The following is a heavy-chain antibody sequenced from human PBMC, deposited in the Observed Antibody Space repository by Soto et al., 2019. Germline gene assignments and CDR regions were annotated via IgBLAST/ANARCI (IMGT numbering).Heavy chain of an antibody. J-gene: IGHJ4*02. Sequence: EVQLLESGGGLVQPGGSLRLSCAASGFTFSSYAMSWVRQAPGKGLEWVSAISGSGGSTYYADSVKGRFTISRDNSKNTLYLQMDRLRAEDTAVYYFAKGGGYYTRNDYFDYWGQGTLVTVSS. D-gene: IGHD3-22*01. V-gene: IGHV3-23*01. CDR2: ISGSGGST. CDR1: GFTFSSYA. CDR3: AKGGGYYTRNDYFDY.